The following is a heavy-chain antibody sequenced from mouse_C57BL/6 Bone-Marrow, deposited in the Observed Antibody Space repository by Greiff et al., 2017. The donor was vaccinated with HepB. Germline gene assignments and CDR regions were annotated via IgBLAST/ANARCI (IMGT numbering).Heavy chain of an antibody. Sequence: VQLQQSGAELVRPGASVTLSCTASGYTFTDYEMHWVKQTTVHGLEWIGAIDPETGGTAYNQKFKGKAILTADKSSSTAYMELRSLTSEDSAVYYCTRLLLSDYWGQGTTLTVSS. CDR1: GYTFTDYE. J-gene: IGHJ2*01. CDR3: TRLLLSDY. CDR2: IDPETGGT. V-gene: IGHV1-15*01. D-gene: IGHD1-1*02.